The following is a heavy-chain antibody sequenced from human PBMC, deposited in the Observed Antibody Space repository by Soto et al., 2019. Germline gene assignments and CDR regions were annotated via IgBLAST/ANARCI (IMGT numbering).Heavy chain of an antibody. Sequence: PGGSLRLSCAASGFAFSSYAMSWVRQAPGKGLEWVSSISGSTSGTYYADAVKGRFTISRDNSKNTLYLQMNSLRAEDTAVYYCAKGGLITIFGVVKNYYMDVWGKGTTVTVSS. CDR2: ISGSTSGT. V-gene: IGHV3-23*01. D-gene: IGHD3-3*01. J-gene: IGHJ6*03. CDR3: AKGGLITIFGVVKNYYMDV. CDR1: GFAFSSYA.